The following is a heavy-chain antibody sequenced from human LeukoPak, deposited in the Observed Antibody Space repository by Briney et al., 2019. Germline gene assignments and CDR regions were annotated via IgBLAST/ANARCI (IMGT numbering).Heavy chain of an antibody. CDR3: ARGRETPSGLVVAATPISFDY. CDR1: GGSFSGYY. Sequence: PSETLSLTCAVYGGSFSGYYWSRIRQPPGKGLEWIGEINHSGSTNYNPSLKSRVTISVDTSKNQFSLKLSSVTAADTAVYYCARGRETPSGLVVAATPISFDYWGQGTLVTVSS. CDR2: INHSGST. D-gene: IGHD2-15*01. J-gene: IGHJ4*02. V-gene: IGHV4-34*01.